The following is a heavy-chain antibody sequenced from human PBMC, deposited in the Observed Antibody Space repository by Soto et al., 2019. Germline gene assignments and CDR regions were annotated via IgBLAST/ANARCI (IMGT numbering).Heavy chain of an antibody. CDR3: ARDRYGSSSGRYYYGMDV. J-gene: IGHJ6*02. Sequence: GGSLRLSCAASGFTFSSYGMHWVRQAPGKGLEWVAVIWYDGSNKYYADSVKGRFTISRDNSKNTLYLQMNSLRAEDTAVYYCARDRYGSSSGRYYYGMDVWGQGTTVTVSS. CDR1: GFTFSSYG. V-gene: IGHV3-33*01. D-gene: IGHD6-6*01. CDR2: IWYDGSNK.